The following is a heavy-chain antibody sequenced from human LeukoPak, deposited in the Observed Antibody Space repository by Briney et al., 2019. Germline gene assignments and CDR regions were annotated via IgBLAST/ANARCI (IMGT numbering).Heavy chain of an antibody. Sequence: PSETLSLTCTVPGGSISSYYWSWIRQPPGKGLEWIGYIYTSGSTNYNPSLKSRVTISVDTSKNQFSLKLSSVTAADTAVYYCAGDIVGRKNFDYWGQGTLVTVSS. CDR2: IYTSGST. J-gene: IGHJ4*02. CDR1: GGSISSYY. D-gene: IGHD2-15*01. CDR3: AGDIVGRKNFDY. V-gene: IGHV4-4*09.